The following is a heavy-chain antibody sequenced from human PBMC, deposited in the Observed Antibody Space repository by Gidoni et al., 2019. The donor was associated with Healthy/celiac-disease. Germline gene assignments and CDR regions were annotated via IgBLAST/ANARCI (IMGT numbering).Heavy chain of an antibody. V-gene: IGHV3-21*01. Sequence: EVQLVESGGGLVKPGGSLRLSCAASRFTFSYYSMNWVRQAPGKGLEWVSSISSSSSYIYYADSVKGRFTISRDNAKNSLYLQMNSLRAEDTAVYYCARGPYGLGSYYLFDYWGQGTMVTVSS. J-gene: IGHJ4*02. CDR3: ARGPYGLGSYYLFDY. D-gene: IGHD3-10*01. CDR2: ISSSSSYI. CDR1: RFTFSYYS.